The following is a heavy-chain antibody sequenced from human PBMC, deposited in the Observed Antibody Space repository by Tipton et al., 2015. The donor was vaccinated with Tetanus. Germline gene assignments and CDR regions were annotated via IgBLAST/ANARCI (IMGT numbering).Heavy chain of an antibody. J-gene: IGHJ4*02. CDR1: GASISSAA. D-gene: IGHD3-10*01. CDR3: ARSKLLGFGESLSGFDS. V-gene: IGHV4-30-2*02. CDR2: IFHSGSP. Sequence: TLSLTCDVSGASISSAAWTWIRQPSGKGLEWIGHIFHSGSPNYNPSLKSRVTISVDTSKTQFSLRLTSVTAADTAVYYCARSKLLGFGESLSGFDSWGQGTLVTVSA.